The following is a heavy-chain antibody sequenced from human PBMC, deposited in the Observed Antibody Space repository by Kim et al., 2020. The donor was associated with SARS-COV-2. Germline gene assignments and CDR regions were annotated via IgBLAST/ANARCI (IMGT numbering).Heavy chain of an antibody. D-gene: IGHD2-2*01. CDR3: ARDRDIVVVPAAMNWFDP. CDR1: GYTFTSYG. J-gene: IGHJ5*02. Sequence: ASVKVSCKASGYTFTSYGISWVRQAPGQGLEWMGWISAYNGNTNYAQKLQGRVTMTTDTSTSTAYVELRSLRSDDTAVYYCARDRDIVVVPAAMNWFDPWGQGTLVTVSS. CDR2: ISAYNGNT. V-gene: IGHV1-18*01.